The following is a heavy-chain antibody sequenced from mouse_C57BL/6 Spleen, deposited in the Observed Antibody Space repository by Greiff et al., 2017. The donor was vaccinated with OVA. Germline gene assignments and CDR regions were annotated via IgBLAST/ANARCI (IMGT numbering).Heavy chain of an antibody. CDR1: GYTFTSYW. CDR3: ARDYYGSSLMDY. V-gene: IGHV1-59*01. D-gene: IGHD1-1*01. Sequence: QVQLQQPGAELVRPGTSVKLSCKASGYTFTSYWMHWVKQRPGQGLEWIGVIDPSDSYTNYNQKFKGKATLTVDTSSSTAYMLLSSLTSEDSAVYYCARDYYGSSLMDYWGQGTSVTVSS. CDR2: IDPSDSYT. J-gene: IGHJ4*01.